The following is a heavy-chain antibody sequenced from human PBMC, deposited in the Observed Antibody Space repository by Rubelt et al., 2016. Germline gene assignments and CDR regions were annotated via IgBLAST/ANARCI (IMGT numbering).Heavy chain of an antibody. J-gene: IGHJ3*02. CDR2: INHSGST. D-gene: IGHD3-9*01. Sequence: GGSISSNNWWTWLRQPPGKGLEWIGEINHSGSTSYNPSLKSRVTISVDTSKNQFSLKLNSVTAADTAVYYCARIGGSTIPLSAFDIWGQGTMVTVSS. CDR1: GGSISSNNW. V-gene: IGHV4-4*02. CDR3: ARIGGSTIPLSAFDI.